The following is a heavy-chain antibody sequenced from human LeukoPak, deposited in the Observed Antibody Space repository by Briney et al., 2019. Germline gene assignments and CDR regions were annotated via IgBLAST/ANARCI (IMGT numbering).Heavy chain of an antibody. Sequence: TASETLSLTCTVSGGPITNYYWSWIRQPAGKGLEWIGRIYASGSTNYNPSLKSRVTMSVDSSKNQFSLNLSSVTAADTAVYYCARGGRFPDSWGQGTLVTVSS. J-gene: IGHJ4*02. CDR1: GGPITNYY. V-gene: IGHV4-4*07. CDR2: IYASGST. CDR3: ARGGRFPDS. D-gene: IGHD3-10*01.